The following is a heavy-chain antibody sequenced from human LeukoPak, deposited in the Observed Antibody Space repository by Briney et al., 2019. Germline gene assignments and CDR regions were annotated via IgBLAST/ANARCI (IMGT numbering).Heavy chain of an antibody. CDR1: GGTFSSYA. J-gene: IGHJ4*02. D-gene: IGHD6-13*01. V-gene: IGHV1-69*05. CDR2: IIPIFGTA. Sequence: ASVKVFCKASGGTFSSYAISWVRQPPGQGLEWMGGIIPIFGTANYAQKFQGRVTITTDKSTSTAYMELSSLRSEDTALYYCATQSSSWLNGRYFDYGGQRTLVSLSS. CDR3: ATQSSSWLNGRYFDY.